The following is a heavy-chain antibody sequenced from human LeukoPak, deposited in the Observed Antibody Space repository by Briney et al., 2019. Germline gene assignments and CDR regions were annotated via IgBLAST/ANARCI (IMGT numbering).Heavy chain of an antibody. V-gene: IGHV3-7*01. CDR3: ARYGNGAWLAHYSFEI. CDR1: GFTLSNYW. D-gene: IGHD6-19*01. CDR2: INQGESEK. Sequence: GGSLRLSCTAYGFTLSNYWMSWVRQAPGKGLEWVANINQGESEKYYVDSVKGRFAISRDNAKNSLYLQMNSLRDENTAVYYCARYGNGAWLAHYSFEIWGQGTMVTVSS. J-gene: IGHJ3*02.